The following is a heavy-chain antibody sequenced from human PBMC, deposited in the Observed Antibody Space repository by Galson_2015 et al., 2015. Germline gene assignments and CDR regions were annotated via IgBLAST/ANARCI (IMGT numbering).Heavy chain of an antibody. Sequence: SLRLSCAASAFSFSTYWMYWVRQAPGKGLVWVSRINSDGSSTSYADSVKGRFTISRDNARNTLYLQMNSLRAEDTAVYYCARGGGTMVRGVTLLYNWFDPWGQGTLVIVSS. CDR1: AFSFSTYW. CDR2: INSDGSST. D-gene: IGHD3-10*01. CDR3: ARGGGTMVRGVTLLYNWFDP. V-gene: IGHV3-74*01. J-gene: IGHJ5*02.